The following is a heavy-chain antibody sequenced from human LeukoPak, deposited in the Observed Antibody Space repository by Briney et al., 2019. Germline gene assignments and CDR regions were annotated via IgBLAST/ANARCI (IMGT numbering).Heavy chain of an antibody. CDR3: AEVDSSSSGFDY. CDR2: ISYDGSNK. V-gene: IGHV3-30-3*02. CDR1: GFTFSSYA. D-gene: IGHD6-6*01. J-gene: IGHJ4*02. Sequence: GGSLRLSCAASGFTFSSYAMHWVRQAPGKGLEWVAVISYDGSNKYYADSVKGRFTISRDNSKNTLYLQMNSLRAEDTAVYHCAEVDSSSSGFDYWGQGTLVTVSS.